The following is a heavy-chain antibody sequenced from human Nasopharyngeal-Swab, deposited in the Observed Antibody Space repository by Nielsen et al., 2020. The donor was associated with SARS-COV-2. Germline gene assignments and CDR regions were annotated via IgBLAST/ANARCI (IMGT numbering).Heavy chain of an antibody. D-gene: IGHD2/OR15-2a*01. Sequence: GESLKISCAASGFTFSDYYMSWIRQAPGKGLEWVSYISSSSSYTNYADSVKGRFTISRDNAKNSLYLQMNSLRAEDTAVYYCARYCTSSTCSSYSYYGMDVWGQGTSVTVSS. CDR1: GFTFSDYY. CDR2: ISSSSSYT. V-gene: IGHV3-11*03. J-gene: IGHJ6*02. CDR3: ARYCTSSTCSSYSYYGMDV.